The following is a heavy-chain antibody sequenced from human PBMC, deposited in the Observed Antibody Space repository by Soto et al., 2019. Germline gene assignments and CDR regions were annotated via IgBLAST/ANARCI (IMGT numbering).Heavy chain of an antibody. Sequence: ASVKVSCKASGYMFTGYYIHWVRQAPGQGLEWMGWINPKSGGTKYAEKFQGRVSMTGDTSITTAYLELSSLTSDDTAVSYCANCSGAFDYWGQGTLVTVSS. CDR1: GYMFTGYY. D-gene: IGHD2-15*01. J-gene: IGHJ4*01. CDR3: ANCSGAFDY. CDR2: INPKSGGT. V-gene: IGHV1-2*02.